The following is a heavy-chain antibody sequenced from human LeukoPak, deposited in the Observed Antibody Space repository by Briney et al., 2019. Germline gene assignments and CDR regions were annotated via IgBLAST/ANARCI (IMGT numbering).Heavy chain of an antibody. D-gene: IGHD3-10*01. Sequence: PGGSLRLSCAASGFSAGTNYMNWVRQAPGKGLEWVSILYSGDSTYYADSVKGRFIVSRDNSKNTLYLQMNALRVEDTAVYYCARVGDHYHWYLDVWGRGTLVTVSS. CDR3: ARVGDHYHWYLDV. CDR1: GFSAGTNY. J-gene: IGHJ2*01. V-gene: IGHV3-53*01. CDR2: LYSGDST.